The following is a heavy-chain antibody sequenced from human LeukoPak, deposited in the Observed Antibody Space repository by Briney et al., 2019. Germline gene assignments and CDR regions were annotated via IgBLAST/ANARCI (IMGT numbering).Heavy chain of an antibody. CDR1: GGSFSGYY. V-gene: IGHV4-34*01. Sequence: SETLSFTCAVYGGSFSGYYWSWIRQPPGKGLEWIGEINHSGSTNYNPSLKSRVTISVDTSKNQFSLKLSSVTAADTAVYYCARVLSSSYYYYYYGMDVWGQGTTVTVSS. CDR3: ARVLSSSYYYYYYGMDV. D-gene: IGHD6-6*01. CDR2: INHSGST. J-gene: IGHJ6*02.